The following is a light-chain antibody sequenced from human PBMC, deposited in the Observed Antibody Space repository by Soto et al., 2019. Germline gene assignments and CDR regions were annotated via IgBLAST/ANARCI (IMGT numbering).Light chain of an antibody. CDR1: QIIRTN. CDR3: HQSPDGWK. V-gene: IGKV3-15*01. J-gene: IGKJ1*01. CDR2: GAS. Sequence: DTVVTPSPATLSVSPGGRVTLSCMASQIIRTNLAWSQQTPGPAPRLLIYGASTRATGVPARFSGSGSGTEFALTISGLKSDDSAVYSCHQSPDGWKFAQGTTVDI.